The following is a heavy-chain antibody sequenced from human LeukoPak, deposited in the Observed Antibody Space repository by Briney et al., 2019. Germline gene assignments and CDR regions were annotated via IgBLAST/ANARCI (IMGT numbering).Heavy chain of an antibody. CDR1: GYTFAGYY. Sequence: ASVKVSCTASGYTFAGYYIHWVRQAPGQGLEWMGWINPNSGGTKYAQKFQGRVTMTRDTSTSTAYMELRRLRSDDTAVYYCARHEWLRLDYYYYYMDVWGKGTTVTVSS. V-gene: IGHV1-2*02. J-gene: IGHJ6*03. CDR2: INPNSGGT. CDR3: ARHEWLRLDYYYYYMDV. D-gene: IGHD5-12*01.